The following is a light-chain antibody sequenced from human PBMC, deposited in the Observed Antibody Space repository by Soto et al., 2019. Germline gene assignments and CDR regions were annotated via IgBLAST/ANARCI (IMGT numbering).Light chain of an antibody. CDR2: AAS. Sequence: NQLTQSPSSLSASVGDRVTITCRASQTIGSNLNWYQQKPGKAPKLLIYAASNLQSGVPSRFSGSGSGTDFTLTISSLQPEDFATYYCQQGYNSPITFGQGTRLEIK. J-gene: IGKJ5*01. V-gene: IGKV1-39*01. CDR3: QQGYNSPIT. CDR1: QTIGSN.